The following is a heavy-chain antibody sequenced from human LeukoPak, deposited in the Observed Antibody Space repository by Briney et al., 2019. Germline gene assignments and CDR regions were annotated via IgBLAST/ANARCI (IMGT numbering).Heavy chain of an antibody. CDR1: GASISSYY. V-gene: IGHV4-59*01. D-gene: IGHD2-2*01. CDR2: ISYSGNT. J-gene: IGHJ2*01. CDR3: ARGQYHLLYWYFDL. Sequence: SETLSLTCTVSGASISSYYWSWIRQPPGKGLEWIGYISYSGNTNYNPSLKSRVTISVDTSKSQFSLKLSSVTAADTAVYYCARGQYHLLYWYFDLWGRGTLVTVSS.